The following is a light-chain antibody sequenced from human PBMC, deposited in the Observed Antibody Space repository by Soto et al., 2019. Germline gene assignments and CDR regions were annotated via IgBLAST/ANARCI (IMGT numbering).Light chain of an antibody. V-gene: IGLV1-44*01. CDR2: SNN. CDR1: SYNIGSNT. J-gene: IGLJ2*01. Sequence: QSVLTQPPSASGTPGQRVTISCSGSSYNIGSNTVNWYQQLPGTAPKLLIYSNNQRPSGVPDRFSGSKSGTSASLAISGLQSEDEADYYCAAWDDSLNGPYVVFGGGTKVTVL. CDR3: AAWDDSLNGPYVV.